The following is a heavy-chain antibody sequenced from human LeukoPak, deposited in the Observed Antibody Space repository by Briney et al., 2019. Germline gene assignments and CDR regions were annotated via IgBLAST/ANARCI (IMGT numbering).Heavy chain of an antibody. J-gene: IGHJ6*03. CDR2: IYTSGST. V-gene: IGHV4-61*02. Sequence: PSQTLSLTCTVSGGSISSGSYYWSWIRQPAGKGLEWIGRIYTSGSTNYNPSLKSRVTISVETSKNQFSLKLSSVTAADTAVYYCARQPRGGSYCYMDAWGKGTTVTVSS. CDR1: GGSISSGSYY. D-gene: IGHD3-16*01. CDR3: ARQPRGGSYCYMDA.